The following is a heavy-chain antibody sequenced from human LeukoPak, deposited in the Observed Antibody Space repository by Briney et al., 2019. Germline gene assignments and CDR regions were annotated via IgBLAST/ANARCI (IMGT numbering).Heavy chain of an antibody. CDR1: GGSFSGYY. V-gene: IGHV4-34*01. J-gene: IGHJ1*01. CDR3: ARGLNQARYYYDSSGYYRSAEYFQH. CDR2: INHSGST. Sequence: SETLSLTCAVYGGSFSGYYWSWIRQPPGKGLEWIGEINHSGSTNYNPSLKSRVTISVDTSKNQFSLKLSSVTAADTAVYYCARGLNQARYYYDSSGYYRSAEYFQHWGQGTLVTVSS. D-gene: IGHD3-22*01.